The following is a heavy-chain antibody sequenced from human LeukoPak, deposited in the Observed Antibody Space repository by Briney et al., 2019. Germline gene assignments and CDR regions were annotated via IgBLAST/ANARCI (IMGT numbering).Heavy chain of an antibody. Sequence: PGGSLRLSCAASGFTFSNYWMSWVRQGPGKGLEWVVNIKEDGSEKYYVDSVKGRFTISRDNAKNSLYLQMNSLRAEDTAVYYCARGLGWLRGSSGWYGRAFPGVYNWFDPWGQGTLVTVSS. CDR3: ARGLGWLRGSSGWYGRAFPGVYNWFDP. CDR2: IKEDGSEK. J-gene: IGHJ5*02. CDR1: GFTFSNYW. V-gene: IGHV3-7*01. D-gene: IGHD6-19*01.